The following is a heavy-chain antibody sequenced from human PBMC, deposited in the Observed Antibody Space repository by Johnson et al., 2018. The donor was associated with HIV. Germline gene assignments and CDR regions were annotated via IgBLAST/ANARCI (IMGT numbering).Heavy chain of an antibody. CDR1: GFTFDDYA. D-gene: IGHD3-22*01. J-gene: IGHJ3*02. Sequence: VESGGGLVQPGRSLRLSCAASGFTFDDYAMHWVRQAPGKGLEWVSGISWNSGSIGYADSVKGRFPISRDNAKNSLYLQMNSLRAEDTAVYYCAKDPTYDSSGYYGDAFDIWGQGTMVTVSS. CDR3: AKDPTYDSSGYYGDAFDI. CDR2: ISWNSGSI. V-gene: IGHV3-9*01.